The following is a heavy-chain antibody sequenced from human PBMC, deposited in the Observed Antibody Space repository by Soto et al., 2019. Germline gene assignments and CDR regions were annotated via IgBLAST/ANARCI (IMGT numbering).Heavy chain of an antibody. CDR2: INSDGSST. J-gene: IGHJ5*02. Sequence: EVQLVESGGGLVQPGGSLRLSCAASGFTFSSYWMHWVRQAPGKGLVWVSRINSDGSSTNYADSVKGRFTISRDNANNTLYLQMNSLRAEDTAVYYCARDLRFSSSWFLIGGFDPWGQGTLVTVSS. V-gene: IGHV3-74*01. CDR3: ARDLRFSSSWFLIGGFDP. D-gene: IGHD6-13*01. CDR1: GFTFSSYW.